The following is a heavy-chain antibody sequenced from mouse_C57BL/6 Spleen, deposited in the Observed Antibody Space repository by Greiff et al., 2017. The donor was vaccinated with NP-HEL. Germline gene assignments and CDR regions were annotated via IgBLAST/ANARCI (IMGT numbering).Heavy chain of an antibody. CDR2: IDPSDSYT. J-gene: IGHJ2*01. Sequence: QVQLQQPGAELVMPGASLKLSCKASGYTFTSYWMHWVKQRPGQGLEWIGEIDPSDSYTNYNQKFKGKSTLTVDKSSSTAYMQLSSLTSEDSAVYYCARFTYYFDYWGQGTTLTVSS. CDR3: ARFTYYFDY. CDR1: GYTFTSYW. V-gene: IGHV1-69*01.